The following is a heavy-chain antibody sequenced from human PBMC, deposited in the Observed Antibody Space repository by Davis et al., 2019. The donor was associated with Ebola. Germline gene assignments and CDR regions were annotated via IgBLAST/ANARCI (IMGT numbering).Heavy chain of an antibody. Sequence: GESLKISCTVSGITLSSYWMSWVRQAPGRGLEWLSSIVEISTYRYYADSVKGRFTISRDNARNSLYLEMNSLRADDTAIYYCARVAAAAAKGPFDNWGQGALVTVSS. J-gene: IGHJ4*02. D-gene: IGHD6-13*01. V-gene: IGHV3-21*01. CDR2: IVEISTYR. CDR3: ARVAAAAAKGPFDN. CDR1: GITLSSYW.